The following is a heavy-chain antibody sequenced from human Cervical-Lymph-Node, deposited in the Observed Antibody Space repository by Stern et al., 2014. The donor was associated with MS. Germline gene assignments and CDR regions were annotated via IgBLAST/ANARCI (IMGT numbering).Heavy chain of an antibody. D-gene: IGHD5-18*01. CDR2: IIPIFGTE. J-gene: IGHJ4*02. CDR3: ARLGDSYGPRDY. V-gene: IGHV1-69*01. Sequence: QVQLMQSGAEVKKPGSSVKVSCKASGGAFSSYAISWVRHDPGQGLDWMGGIIPIFGTENLAQKLQGRAPITVERTKSTTYMGRRSLRSEDTAVYYCARLGDSYGPRDYWGQGTLVTVSS. CDR1: GGAFSSYA.